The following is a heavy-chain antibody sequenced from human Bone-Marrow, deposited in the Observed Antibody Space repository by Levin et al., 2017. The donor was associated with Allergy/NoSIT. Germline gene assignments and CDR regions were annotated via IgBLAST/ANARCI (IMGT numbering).Heavy chain of an antibody. J-gene: IGHJ6*02. CDR3: ARGVDYDFWSGSPEGYYYGLDV. V-gene: IGHV5-51*01. D-gene: IGHD3-3*01. CDR2: IYPGDSDT. Sequence: ASVKVSCKGYGYTFSNYWIAWVRQMTGKGLEWMGIIYPGDSDTRYRPSFQGQVTISADKSIRTAYLQWSSLKASDTAMYYCARGVDYDFWSGSPEGYYYGLDVWGQGTTVTVSS. CDR1: GYTFSNYW.